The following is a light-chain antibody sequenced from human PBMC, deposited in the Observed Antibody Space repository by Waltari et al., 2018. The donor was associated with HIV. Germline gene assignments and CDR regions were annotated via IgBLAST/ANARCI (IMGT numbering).Light chain of an antibody. CDR1: NSDIGNKNL. J-gene: IGLJ1*01. V-gene: IGLV2-23*02. Sequence: QSALTQPASVSGSPGQSITISCTGTNSDIGNKNLVSWYQQHPGKVPKVLIFEVTTRPSGISHRFSGSKSDNTASLTISGLQAEDEADYYCSSYATGNTYVFGTGTSVTVL. CDR3: SSYATGNTYV. CDR2: EVT.